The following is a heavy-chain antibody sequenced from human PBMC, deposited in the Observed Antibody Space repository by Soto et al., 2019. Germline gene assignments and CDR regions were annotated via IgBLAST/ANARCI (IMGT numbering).Heavy chain of an antibody. CDR3: ARVVGIGELLPFYGMDV. V-gene: IGHV1-69*13. J-gene: IGHJ6*02. CDR1: GGTFSSYA. Sequence: ASVKVSCKASGGTFSSYAISWVRQAPGQGLEWMGGIIPIFGTANYAQKFQGRVTITADESTSTAYMELSSLRSEDTAVYYCARVVGIGELLPFYGMDVWGQGTTVTVSS. CDR2: IIPIFGTA. D-gene: IGHD3-10*01.